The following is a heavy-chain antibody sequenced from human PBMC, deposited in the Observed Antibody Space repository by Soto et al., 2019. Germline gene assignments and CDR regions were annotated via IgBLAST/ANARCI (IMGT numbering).Heavy chain of an antibody. J-gene: IGHJ5*02. V-gene: IGHV3-30*18. CDR3: AKEKISTSCCNWFDP. D-gene: IGHD2-2*01. CDR2: ISYDGSNQ. CDR1: GFTFSSYG. Sequence: GGSLGLSCAASGFTFSSYGMHWVRQAPGKGLEWITIISYDGSNQYYADFVKGRFTISRDNSKNTLYLQMNSLRAEDTAVYYCAKEKISTSCCNWFDPWGQGTLVTVSS.